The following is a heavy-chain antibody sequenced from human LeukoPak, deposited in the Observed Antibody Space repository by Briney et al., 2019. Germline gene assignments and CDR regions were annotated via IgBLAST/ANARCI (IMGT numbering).Heavy chain of an antibody. V-gene: IGHV3-66*02. J-gene: IGHJ3*02. D-gene: IGHD2-21*02. CDR2: ISSGGST. Sequence: GGTLRLSCAASGFTVSSNYMSWVRQAPGKGLEWVSVISSGGSTYYADSVKGRFTISRDNSKNTLYLQMNSLRAEDTAVYYCARDAYCGGDCYPRLGAFDIWGQGTMVTVSS. CDR1: GFTVSSNY. CDR3: ARDAYCGGDCYPRLGAFDI.